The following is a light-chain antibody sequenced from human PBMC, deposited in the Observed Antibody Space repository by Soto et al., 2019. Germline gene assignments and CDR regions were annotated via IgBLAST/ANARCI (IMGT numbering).Light chain of an antibody. CDR1: QSLTSSF. Sequence: EIVLTQSPGTLSLSPGERATLSCRASQSLTSSFLAWYQQKPGQAPRLLIYGASSRATGIPDRFSGSGSGTDFTLTISRLEPEDFAVYYCQQYDSWPPSYTFGQGTKLEIK. CDR3: QQYDSWPPSYT. V-gene: IGKV3-20*01. CDR2: GAS. J-gene: IGKJ2*01.